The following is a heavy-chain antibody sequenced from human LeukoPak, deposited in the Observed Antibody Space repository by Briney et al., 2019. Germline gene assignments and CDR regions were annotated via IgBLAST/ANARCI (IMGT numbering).Heavy chain of an antibody. V-gene: IGHV3-21*01. J-gene: IGHJ4*02. Sequence: PGGSLTLSWAPSGLTFNTFNISWVRHPAGKWRGLVSSITIGADYIYYPDSVKGRFTTYRDNAQNSLSLQLNSLRVEDTAVYYCARGHYDVLAASYKWPPDYWGQGTLVTVSS. D-gene: IGHD3-9*01. CDR1: GLTFNTFN. CDR3: ARGHYDVLAASYKWPPDY. CDR2: ITIGADYI.